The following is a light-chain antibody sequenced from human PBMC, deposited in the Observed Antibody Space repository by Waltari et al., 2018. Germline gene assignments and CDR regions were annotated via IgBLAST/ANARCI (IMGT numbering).Light chain of an antibody. J-gene: IGLJ1*01. CDR1: RSNIGAGYE. V-gene: IGLV1-40*01. CDR2: GNS. CDR3: QSYDSSLSAYV. Sequence: QSVLTQSPSVSGAPGQRVTISCSGSRSNIGAGYEVHWYQQRPGTAPKLLIYGNSNRPSGVPDRFSGSKSGTSASLAITGLQAEDEADYYCQSYDSSLSAYVFGTGTKVTVL.